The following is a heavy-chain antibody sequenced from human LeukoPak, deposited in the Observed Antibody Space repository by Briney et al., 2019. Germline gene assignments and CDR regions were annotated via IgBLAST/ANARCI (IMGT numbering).Heavy chain of an antibody. D-gene: IGHD5-12*01. CDR3: ASYSGYDYGPFDY. V-gene: IGHV4-59*08. CDR2: IYYSGST. CDR1: GGSISSYY. Sequence: SETLSLTCTVSGGSISSYYWSWIRQPPGKGLGWIGYIYYSGSTNYNPSLKSRVTISVDTSKNQFSLKLSSVTAADTAVYYCASYSGYDYGPFDYWGQGTLVTVSS. J-gene: IGHJ4*02.